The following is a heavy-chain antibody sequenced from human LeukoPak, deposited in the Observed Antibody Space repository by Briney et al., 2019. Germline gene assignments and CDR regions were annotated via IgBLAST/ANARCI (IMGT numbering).Heavy chain of an antibody. CDR3: AKDPYYDSSGYPAY. Sequence: GGSLRLSCAASGFTFSSYGMSWVRQAPGKGLEWVSAISGSGGSTNYADSVKGRFTISRDNSKNTLYLQMNSLRAEDTAVYYCAKDPYYDSSGYPAYWGQGTLVTVSS. D-gene: IGHD3-22*01. J-gene: IGHJ4*02. V-gene: IGHV3-23*01. CDR2: ISGSGGST. CDR1: GFTFSSYG.